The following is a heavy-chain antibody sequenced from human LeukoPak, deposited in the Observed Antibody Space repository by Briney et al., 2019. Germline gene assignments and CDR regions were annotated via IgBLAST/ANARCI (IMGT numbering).Heavy chain of an antibody. CDR1: GGSFSGYY. CDR2: INHSGST. CDR3: ARYYYDSSGYPTDWFDP. J-gene: IGHJ5*02. Sequence: PSETLSLTCAVYGGSFSGYYWSWIRQPPGKGLEWIGEINHSGSTNYNPSLKSRVTISVDTSKNQFSLKLSSVTAADTAVYYCARYYYDSSGYPTDWFDPWGQGTLVTVSS. V-gene: IGHV4-34*01. D-gene: IGHD3-22*01.